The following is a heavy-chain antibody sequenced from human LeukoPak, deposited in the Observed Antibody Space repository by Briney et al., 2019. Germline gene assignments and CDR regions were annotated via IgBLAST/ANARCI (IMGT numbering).Heavy chain of an antibody. Sequence: GGSLRLSCAPSGFTFRGYWMSWVRQAPGKGLEWVAVISYDGSNKYYADSVKGRFTISRDNSKNTLYLQMNSLRAEDTAVYYCAKGYGDYGLYFDYWGQGTLVTVSS. CDR1: GFTFRGYW. D-gene: IGHD4-17*01. V-gene: IGHV3-30*18. CDR2: ISYDGSNK. CDR3: AKGYGDYGLYFDY. J-gene: IGHJ4*02.